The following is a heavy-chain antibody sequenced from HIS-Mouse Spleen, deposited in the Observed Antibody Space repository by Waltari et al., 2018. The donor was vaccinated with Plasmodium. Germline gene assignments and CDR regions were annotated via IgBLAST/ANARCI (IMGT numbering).Heavy chain of an antibody. V-gene: IGHV3-7*01. CDR1: GFTFGSYW. J-gene: IGHJ2*01. CDR3: ASSWYWYFDL. Sequence: EVQLVESGGGLVKPGGSLRLSGSASGFTFGSYWMSWVRQAPGKGLEWVANIKQDGSEKYYVDSVKGRFTISRDNAKNSLYLQMNSLRAEDTAVYYCASSWYWYFDLWGRGTLVTVSS. D-gene: IGHD6-13*01. CDR2: IKQDGSEK.